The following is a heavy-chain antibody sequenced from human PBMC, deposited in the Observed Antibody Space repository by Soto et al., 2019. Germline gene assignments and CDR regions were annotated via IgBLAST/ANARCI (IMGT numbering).Heavy chain of an antibody. CDR2: IYYSGST. J-gene: IGHJ4*02. D-gene: IGHD4-17*01. V-gene: IGHV4-39*01. CDR3: ASRERRDYIGFDY. Sequence: SETLSLTCTVSGGSISSSSYYWGWIRQPPGKGLEWIGSIYYSGSTYYNPSLKNRVTISVDTSKNQFSLKPSSVTAADTAVYYCASRERRDYIGFDYWGQGTLVTVSS. CDR1: GGSISSSSYY.